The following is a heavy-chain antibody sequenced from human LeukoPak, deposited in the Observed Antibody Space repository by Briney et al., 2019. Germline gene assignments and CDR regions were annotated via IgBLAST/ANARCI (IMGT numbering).Heavy chain of an antibody. CDR1: GSTFSSYS. J-gene: IGHJ4*02. V-gene: IGHV3-48*01. D-gene: IGHD5-18*01. CDR3: ARDPGYSYAMDS. CDR2: ISHGSIRI. Sequence: GRSLRLSCAASGSTFSSYSMNWVRQAPGKGLEWISYISHGSIRIFYADFVEGRFTVSRDDAKNALYLQMNSLRVEDTAVYYCARDPGYSYAMDSWGQGTLVIVSS.